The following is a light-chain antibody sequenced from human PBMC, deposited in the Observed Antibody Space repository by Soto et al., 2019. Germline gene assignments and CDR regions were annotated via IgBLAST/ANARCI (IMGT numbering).Light chain of an antibody. CDR3: QKSYSTPIN. V-gene: IGKV1-39*01. J-gene: IGKJ5*01. CDR2: ASS. Sequence: DIQITHSPSARSASVGDRVTITCLASQNIKNYLNWYQQKPGKAPKLLIYASSSLQSGVPSRFSGSGSGADFILTISSLQSEDFATYYCQKSYSTPINFGQGTRLEIK. CDR1: QNIKNY.